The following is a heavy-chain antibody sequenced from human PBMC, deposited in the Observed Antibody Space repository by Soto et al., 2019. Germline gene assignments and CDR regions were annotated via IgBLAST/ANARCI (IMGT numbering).Heavy chain of an antibody. CDR1: GGTFSSYA. Sequence: QVQLVQSGAEVKKPGSSVKVSCKASGGTFSSYAISWVRQAPGQGLEWMGGIIPIFGTANYAQKFQGRVTITADESTSTAYMELSRLRSEDTAVYYCASETVGATDYYYGMDVWGQGTTVTVSS. CDR3: ASETVGATDYYYGMDV. J-gene: IGHJ6*02. CDR2: IIPIFGTA. V-gene: IGHV1-69*01. D-gene: IGHD1-26*01.